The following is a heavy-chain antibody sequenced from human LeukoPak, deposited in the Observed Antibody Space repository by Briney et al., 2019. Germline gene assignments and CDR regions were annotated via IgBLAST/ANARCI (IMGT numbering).Heavy chain of an antibody. CDR2: TYYRSMWYN. V-gene: IGHV6-1*01. J-gene: IGHJ6*03. D-gene: IGHD5-18*01. CDR1: GDSVSSNSAA. CDR3: ERDGGYSYGPYYYYYYYMDV. Sequence: SQTLSLTCAISGDSVSSNSAAWNWIRQSPSRGLEWLGRTYYRSMWYNDYAVSVKSRITINPDTSKNQFSLQLNSVTPEGTAVYYCERDGGYSYGPYYYYYYYMDVWGKGTTVTVSS.